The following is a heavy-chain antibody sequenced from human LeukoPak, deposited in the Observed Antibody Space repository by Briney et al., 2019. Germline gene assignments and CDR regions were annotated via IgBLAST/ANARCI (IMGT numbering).Heavy chain of an antibody. Sequence: GGSLRLSCAASRFTVSSNYMSWVRQAPGKGLEWVSVICSGGSTYYADSVKGRFTISRDNSKNTLYLQMNSLRAEDTAVYYCARDAPYDYVWGSYHMGFDYWGQGTLVTVSS. D-gene: IGHD3-16*02. CDR1: RFTVSSNY. CDR3: ARDAPYDYVWGSYHMGFDY. CDR2: ICSGGST. J-gene: IGHJ4*02. V-gene: IGHV3-66*01.